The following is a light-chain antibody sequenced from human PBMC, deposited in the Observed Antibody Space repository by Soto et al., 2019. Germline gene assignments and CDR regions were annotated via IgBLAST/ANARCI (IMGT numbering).Light chain of an antibody. Sequence: QSVLTQPPSASGTPGQRVTISCSGSSSNIGSNYVYWYQHLPGTAPKLLIYSNNQRPSGVPDRFSGSKSGTSASLAISGLRSEDEADYYCAAWDDSLSGYVFGTGTKLTVL. V-gene: IGLV1-47*02. CDR3: AAWDDSLSGYV. J-gene: IGLJ1*01. CDR2: SNN. CDR1: SSNIGSNY.